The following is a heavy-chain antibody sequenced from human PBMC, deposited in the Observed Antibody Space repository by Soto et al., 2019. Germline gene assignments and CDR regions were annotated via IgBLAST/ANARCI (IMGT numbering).Heavy chain of an antibody. CDR3: ARDAAPGYFDL. J-gene: IGHJ2*01. D-gene: IGHD6-25*01. V-gene: IGHV3-74*01. Sequence: GGSLRLSCAASGFTFRSFWMHWVRQAPGKGLMWVSHITNDGSATDYADSVRGRFTISRDNAENMLYLQLNNLRADDTAVYYCARDAAPGYFDLWGRGTLVTVSS. CDR1: GFTFRSFW. CDR2: ITNDGSAT.